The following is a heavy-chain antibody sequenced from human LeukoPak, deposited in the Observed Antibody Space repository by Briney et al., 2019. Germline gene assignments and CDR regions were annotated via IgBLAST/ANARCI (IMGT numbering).Heavy chain of an antibody. CDR1: GGSISSSSYY. Sequence: SETLSLTCTVSGGSISSSSYYWGWIRQPPGKGLEWIGSIYYSGSTYYNPSLKSRVTISVDTSKNQFSLKLSSVTAADTAVYYCARRIRGYSYGFRQWGQGTPVTVSS. V-gene: IGHV4-39*01. CDR3: ARRIRGYSYGFRQ. CDR2: IYYSGST. J-gene: IGHJ4*02. D-gene: IGHD5-18*01.